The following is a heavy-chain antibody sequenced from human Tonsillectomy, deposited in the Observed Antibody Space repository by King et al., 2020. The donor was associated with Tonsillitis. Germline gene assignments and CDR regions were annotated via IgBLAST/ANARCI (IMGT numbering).Heavy chain of an antibody. CDR3: ARGRYCSGGSCYSHFDF. CDR2: VNPYSGGT. V-gene: IGHV1-2*02. D-gene: IGHD2-15*01. Sequence: VQLVESGADVKKPGASVKVSCRASGYTFTDYYIHWVRQAPGQGLEWMGWVNPYSGGTNFAQNFQGRVTMTRETSISTAYMEVSALRSDDTAVYYCARGRYCSGGSCYSHFDFWGQGTLVTVSS. J-gene: IGHJ4*02. CDR1: GYTFTDYY.